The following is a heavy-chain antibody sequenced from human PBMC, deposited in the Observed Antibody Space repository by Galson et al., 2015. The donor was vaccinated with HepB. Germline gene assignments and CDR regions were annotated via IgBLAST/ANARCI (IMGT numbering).Heavy chain of an antibody. CDR2: ISWSSDTI. CDR3: VKDISQWLVDSTGF. V-gene: IGHV3-9*01. Sequence: SLRLSCAASGFTFDDYTMHRVRQSPGKGLEWVSGISWSSDTIDYADSVKGRFTISRDNAKKSLYLQMNSLRAEDTAFYYCVKDISQWLVDSTGFWGQGTLVTVSS. D-gene: IGHD6-19*01. J-gene: IGHJ4*02. CDR1: GFTFDDYT.